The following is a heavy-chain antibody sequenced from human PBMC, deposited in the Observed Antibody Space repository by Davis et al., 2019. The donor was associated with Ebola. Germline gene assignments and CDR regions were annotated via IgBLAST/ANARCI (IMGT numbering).Heavy chain of an antibody. D-gene: IGHD5-18*01. CDR2: IYYSGST. CDR1: GGSVSSGSYY. CDR3: ARLWADTAMDY. J-gene: IGHJ4*02. V-gene: IGHV4-61*01. Sequence: MPSETLSLTCSVSGGSVSSGSYYWSWIRQPPGKGLEWIGYIYYSGSTNYNPSLKSRVTISVDTSKNQFSLKLNSVTAADTAVYYCARLWADTAMDYWGQGTLVTVSS.